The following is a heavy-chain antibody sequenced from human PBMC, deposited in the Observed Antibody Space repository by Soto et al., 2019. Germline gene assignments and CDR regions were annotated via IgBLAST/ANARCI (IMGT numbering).Heavy chain of an antibody. D-gene: IGHD5-12*01. CDR3: AKEIVAAKTGSFYFYGMDV. CDR1: GFIFSRFD. J-gene: IGHJ6*02. V-gene: IGHV3-30*18. Sequence: GGSLRLSCAASGFIFSRFDIHWVRQAPGKGLEWVAATSRDVSQKYYQDSVKGRFSVSRDNSKNTLYLQVSSLTPEDTAVYYCAKEIVAAKTGSFYFYGMDVWGHGTTVTVSS. CDR2: TSRDVSQK.